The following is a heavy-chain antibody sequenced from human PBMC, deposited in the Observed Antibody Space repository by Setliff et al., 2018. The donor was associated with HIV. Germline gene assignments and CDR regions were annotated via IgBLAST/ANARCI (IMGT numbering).Heavy chain of an antibody. Sequence: ASVKVSCKASGYTFTGYYMHWVRQAPGQGLEWMGWINPNSGGTNYAQKFQGRVTMTRDTSISTAYMELSRLRSDDTAVYYCARVGRNFVATMSADYYYMDVWGKGTTVTV. CDR1: GYTFTGYY. CDR2: INPNSGGT. V-gene: IGHV1-2*02. J-gene: IGHJ6*03. CDR3: ARVGRNFVATMSADYYYMDV. D-gene: IGHD5-12*01.